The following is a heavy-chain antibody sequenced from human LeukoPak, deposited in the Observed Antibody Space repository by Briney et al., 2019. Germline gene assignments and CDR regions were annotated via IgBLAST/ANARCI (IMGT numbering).Heavy chain of an antibody. V-gene: IGHV3-30*04. D-gene: IGHD3-22*01. Sequence: AGGSLRLSCAASGFTFSSYAMHWVRQAPGKGLEWVAVISYDGSNKYYADSVKGRFTISRDNSKNTLYLQMNSLRAEDTAVYYCARASYYYDSSGYYSPVVLGSGMDVWGQGTMVTVSS. CDR1: GFTFSSYA. CDR2: ISYDGSNK. J-gene: IGHJ6*02. CDR3: ARASYYYDSSGYYSPVVLGSGMDV.